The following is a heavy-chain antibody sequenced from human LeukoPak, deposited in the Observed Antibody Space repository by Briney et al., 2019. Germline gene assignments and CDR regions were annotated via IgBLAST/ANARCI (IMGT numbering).Heavy chain of an antibody. D-gene: IGHD3-3*01. CDR3: ARERGEFGVVSYYYYGMDV. CDR1: GFTFSSYA. V-gene: IGHV3-30-3*01. J-gene: IGHJ6*02. Sequence: GGSLRLSCAASGFTFSSYAMHWVRQAPGKGLEWAAVISYDGSNKYYADSVKGRFTISRDNSKNTLYLQMNSLRAEDTAVYYCARERGEFGVVSYYYYGMDVWGQGTTVTVSS. CDR2: ISYDGSNK.